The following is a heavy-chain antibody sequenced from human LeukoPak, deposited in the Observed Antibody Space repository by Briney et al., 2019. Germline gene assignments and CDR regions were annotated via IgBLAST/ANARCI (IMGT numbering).Heavy chain of an antibody. V-gene: IGHV4-39*01. CDR3: ASQDYYESTGYADY. D-gene: IGHD3-22*01. CDR1: GGSISSSSYY. Sequence: SETLSLTCTVSGGSISSSSYYWGGVRQPPGKGLEWIGSIYYSGSTYYNPSLKSRVTISVDTSKNQFSLKLSSVPAADTAVYYCASQDYYESTGYADYWGQGTLVTVSS. J-gene: IGHJ4*02. CDR2: IYYSGST.